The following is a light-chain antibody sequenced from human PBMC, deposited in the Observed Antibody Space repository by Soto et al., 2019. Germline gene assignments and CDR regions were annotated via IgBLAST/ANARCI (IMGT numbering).Light chain of an antibody. Sequence: EIVLTQSPGTLSLSPGERATLSCRASQSVSSSYLAWYQQKPGQAPRLLISGASSRATGIPDRFSGSGSGTDFTXTIXRLEPEDFAVYYCXQYGGSPPFTFGPGTKVDIK. CDR1: QSVSSSY. J-gene: IGKJ3*01. V-gene: IGKV3-20*01. CDR3: XQYGGSPPFT. CDR2: GAS.